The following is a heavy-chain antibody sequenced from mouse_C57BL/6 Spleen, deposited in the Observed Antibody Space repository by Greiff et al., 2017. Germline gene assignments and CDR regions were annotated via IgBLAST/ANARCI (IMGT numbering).Heavy chain of an antibody. CDR3: ARRAISSSWFAY. D-gene: IGHD1-1*01. CDR1: GYTFTSYW. J-gene: IGHJ3*01. CDR2: INPSNGGT. Sequence: QVQLQQSGTELVKPGASVKLSCKASGYTFTSYWMHWVKQRPGQGLEWIGNINPSNGGTNYNEKFKGKATLTVDKSSSTAYLQLSSLTSEDSAVYYCARRAISSSWFAYWGQGTLVTVSA. V-gene: IGHV1-53*01.